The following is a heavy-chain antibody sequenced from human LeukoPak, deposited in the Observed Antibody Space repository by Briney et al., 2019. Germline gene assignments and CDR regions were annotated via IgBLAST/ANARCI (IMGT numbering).Heavy chain of an antibody. J-gene: IGHJ3*02. CDR3: ARDRPNVDSTGYYSRHDAFDI. CDR1: GGSFSGYY. D-gene: IGHD3-22*01. V-gene: IGHV4-34*01. Sequence: SETLPLTCAVYGGSFSGYYWSWIRQPPGKGLEWIGEINHSGSTNYNPSLKSRVTISVDTSKNQFSLKLTSVTAADTAIYLCARDRPNVDSTGYYSRHDAFDIWGQGTMVTVSS. CDR2: INHSGST.